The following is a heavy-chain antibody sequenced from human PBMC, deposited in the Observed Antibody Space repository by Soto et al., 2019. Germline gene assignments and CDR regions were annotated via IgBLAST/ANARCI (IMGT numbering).Heavy chain of an antibody. D-gene: IGHD1-26*01. CDR3: ARQSGGYYYYGMDV. CDR1: GGSISSGDYY. V-gene: IGHV4-61*08. Sequence: SETLSLTCTVSGGSISSGDYYWSWIRQPPGKGLEWIGYIYYSGTTNYSPSLKSRVTISVDTSKNQFSLKLSSVTAADSAIYYCARQSGGYYYYGMDVWGQGTTVTVSS. J-gene: IGHJ6*02. CDR2: IYYSGTT.